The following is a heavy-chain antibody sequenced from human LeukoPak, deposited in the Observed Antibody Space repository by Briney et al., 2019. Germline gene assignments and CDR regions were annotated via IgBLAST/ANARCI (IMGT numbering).Heavy chain of an antibody. Sequence: KPSETLSLTCTVSDGSLSRYYWSWIRQPPGKGLEWIGRIYASGSTKYNPSLKSRVTMSVDTSKNQFSLKLSSVTAADTAVYYCARGGYGSGSYYGSWGQGTLVTVSS. CDR1: DGSLSRYY. CDR2: IYASGST. J-gene: IGHJ5*02. CDR3: ARGGYGSGSYYGS. V-gene: IGHV4-4*07. D-gene: IGHD3-10*01.